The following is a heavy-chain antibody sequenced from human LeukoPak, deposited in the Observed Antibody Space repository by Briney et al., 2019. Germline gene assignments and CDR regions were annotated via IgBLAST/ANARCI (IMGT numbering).Heavy chain of an antibody. CDR1: GFTFSSYG. J-gene: IGHJ4*02. Sequence: GGSLRLSCAASGFTFSSYGMHWVRQAPGKGLEWVAFIRYDGSNKYYADSVKGRFTISRDNSKNKLYLQMNSLRAEDTAVYYCAKADGSSGYRLFYFDSWGQGTLVTVSS. CDR2: IRYDGSNK. D-gene: IGHD3-22*01. CDR3: AKADGSSGYRLFYFDS. V-gene: IGHV3-30*02.